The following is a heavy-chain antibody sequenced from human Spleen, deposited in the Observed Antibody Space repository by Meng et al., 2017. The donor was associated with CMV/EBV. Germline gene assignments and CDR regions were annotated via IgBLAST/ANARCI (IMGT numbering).Heavy chain of an antibody. D-gene: IGHD6-19*01. Sequence: GESLKISCEVSGFAFRSYWMHWVRQAPGKGLFWVSRINSGGSGTMYADSVKGRFTISRDNANNTLHLQMDSLRAEDTAFYYCVRVGLAFDYWGQGTLVTVSS. J-gene: IGHJ4*02. CDR3: VRVGLAFDY. CDR1: GFAFRSYW. V-gene: IGHV3-74*03. CDR2: INSGGSGT.